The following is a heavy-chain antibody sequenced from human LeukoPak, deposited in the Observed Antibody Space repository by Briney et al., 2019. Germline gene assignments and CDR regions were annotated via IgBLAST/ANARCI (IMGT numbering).Heavy chain of an antibody. J-gene: IGHJ3*02. V-gene: IGHV4-39*07. Sequence: PSETLSLTCTVSGGSISSSSYYWGWILQPPGKGLEWIGSIYYSGSTYYNPSLKSRVTISVDTSKNQFSLKLSSVTAADTAVYYCARVNWGSGRTDGFDIWGQGTMVTVSS. CDR1: GGSISSSSYY. CDR3: ARVNWGSGRTDGFDI. CDR2: IYYSGST. D-gene: IGHD7-27*01.